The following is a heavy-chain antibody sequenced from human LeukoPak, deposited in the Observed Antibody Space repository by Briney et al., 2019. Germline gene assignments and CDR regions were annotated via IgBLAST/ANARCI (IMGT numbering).Heavy chain of an antibody. CDR1: GFTFSSDW. Sequence: GGSLRISCAASGFTFSSDWMSCVRQAPGKGLEWVANIKQDGSEKYYVDSVKGRFTISRDNAKNSLYLQMNSLRAEDTAVYYCAKGYSYGRFYYWGQGTLVTVSS. V-gene: IGHV3-7*03. J-gene: IGHJ4*02. CDR2: IKQDGSEK. D-gene: IGHD5-18*01. CDR3: AKGYSYGRFYY.